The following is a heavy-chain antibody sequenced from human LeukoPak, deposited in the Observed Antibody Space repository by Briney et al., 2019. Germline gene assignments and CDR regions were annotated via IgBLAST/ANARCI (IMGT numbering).Heavy chain of an antibody. J-gene: IGHJ5*02. V-gene: IGHV4-59*01. CDR3: AREGTAGTNRNWFDP. Sequence: SETLSRTCAGYGGSFSGYYWSWIRPPPGKGLEWIGYISYSGSTHFNPSLRRGVTTSVNTFKNPFSLKLSSVTAADTAVDYGAREGTAGTNRNWFDPWGQGTLVTVSS. CDR2: ISYSGST. D-gene: IGHD1-1*01. CDR1: GGSFSGYY.